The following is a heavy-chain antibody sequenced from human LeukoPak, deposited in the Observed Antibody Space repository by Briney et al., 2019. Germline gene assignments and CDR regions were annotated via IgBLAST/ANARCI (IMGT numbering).Heavy chain of an antibody. CDR3: AKDSSRIVGATSDY. V-gene: IGHV3-23*01. CDR1: GFTFSSYA. J-gene: IGHJ4*02. Sequence: GGSLRLSCAASGFTFSSYAMSWVRQAPGKGLEWVSAISGSGGSTYYADSVKGRFTISRDNSKNTLYLQMNSPRAEDTAVYYCAKDSSRIVGATSDYWGQGTLVTVSS. CDR2: ISGSGGST. D-gene: IGHD1-26*01.